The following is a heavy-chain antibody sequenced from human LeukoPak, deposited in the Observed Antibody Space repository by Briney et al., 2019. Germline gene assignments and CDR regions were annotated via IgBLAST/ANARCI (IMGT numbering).Heavy chain of an antibody. D-gene: IGHD3-9*01. J-gene: IGHJ5*02. Sequence: SETLSLTCTVSGGSISNYYWTWIRQPAGKGLEWIGRIYSSGTTNYNPSLTSRVTMSVDTSKNQFSLKLSSVTAADTAVYYCASGEILRYFDWLHNWFDPWGQGTLVTVSS. CDR1: GGSISNYY. CDR3: ASGEILRYFDWLHNWFDP. CDR2: IYSSGTT. V-gene: IGHV4-4*07.